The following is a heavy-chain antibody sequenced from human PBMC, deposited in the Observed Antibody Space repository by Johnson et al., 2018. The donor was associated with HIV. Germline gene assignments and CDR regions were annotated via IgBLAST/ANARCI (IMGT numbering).Heavy chain of an antibody. Sequence: QVQLVESGGGVVQPGRSLRLSCSASGFSFNDYAMHWVRQAPGKGLEWVAVLSFDGGAIYYADSVEGRFTISRDNSRDTRALQMNSLRVEDTALYYCARDRLLWFRELWPHDAFDIWGQGTMVTVSS. CDR2: LSFDGGAI. D-gene: IGHD3-10*01. CDR3: ARDRLLWFRELWPHDAFDI. J-gene: IGHJ3*02. V-gene: IGHV3-30-3*01. CDR1: GFSFNDYA.